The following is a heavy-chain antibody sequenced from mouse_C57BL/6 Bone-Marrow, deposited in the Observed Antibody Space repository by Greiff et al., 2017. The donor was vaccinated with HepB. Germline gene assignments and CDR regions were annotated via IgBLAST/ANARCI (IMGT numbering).Heavy chain of an antibody. CDR3: TTYYYGSSSYY. J-gene: IGHJ2*01. V-gene: IGHV14-4*01. Sequence: EVQLQQSGAELVRPGASVKLSCTASGFNIKDDYMHWVKQRPEQGLEWIGWIDPENGDTEYASKFQGKATITADTSSNTAYLQLSSLTSEDTAVYYCTTYYYGSSSYYWGQGTTLTVSS. CDR1: GFNIKDDY. CDR2: IDPENGDT. D-gene: IGHD1-1*01.